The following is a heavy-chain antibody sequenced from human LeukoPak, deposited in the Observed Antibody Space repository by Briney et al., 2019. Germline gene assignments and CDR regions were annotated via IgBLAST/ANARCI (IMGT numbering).Heavy chain of an antibody. V-gene: IGHV1-18*01. CDR1: GYTFTSYG. D-gene: IGHD1-26*01. J-gene: IGHJ3*02. CDR2: ISAYNGNT. Sequence: ASVKVSCKASGYTFTSYGISWVRQAPGQGLEWMGWISAYNGNTNYAQKLQGRVTMTTDTSTSTAYMELRSLSSDDTAVYYCARSGSYYVHRPNAFDIWGQGTMVTVSS. CDR3: ARSGSYYVHRPNAFDI.